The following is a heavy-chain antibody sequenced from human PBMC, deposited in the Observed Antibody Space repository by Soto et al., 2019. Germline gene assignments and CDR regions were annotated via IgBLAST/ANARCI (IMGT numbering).Heavy chain of an antibody. CDR1: GGTFSSYA. Sequence: SMKVSCKASGGTFSSYAISWGRQAPGQGLEWMGGIIPIFGTANYAQKFQGRVTITADESTSTAYMELSSLRSEDTAVYFCATYFTGAGGRGHWGQGTLVTVSS. CDR2: IIPIFGTA. V-gene: IGHV1-69*13. J-gene: IGHJ4*02. CDR3: ATYFTGAGGRGH. D-gene: IGHD2-8*02.